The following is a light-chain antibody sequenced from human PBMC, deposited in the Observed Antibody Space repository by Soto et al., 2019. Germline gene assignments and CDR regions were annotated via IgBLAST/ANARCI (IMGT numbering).Light chain of an antibody. CDR2: GDN. CDR3: NSCTSANTYV. J-gene: IGLJ1*01. Sequence: QSVLTQPPSVSGAPGQRVSISCTGSTSNIGAPYDVHWYQHLPGTAPKLLIYGDNNRPSGVPDRFSGSKSGTSASLAITRLQAEDEADYYCNSCTSANTYVFGTGTKVTVL. V-gene: IGLV1-40*01. CDR1: TSNIGAPYD.